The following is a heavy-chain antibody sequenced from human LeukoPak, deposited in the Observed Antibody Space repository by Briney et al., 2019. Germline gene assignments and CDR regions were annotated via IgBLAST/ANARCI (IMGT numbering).Heavy chain of an antibody. CDR1: GFTFSSYW. Sequence: GGSLRLSCAASGFTFSSYWMNWARRAPGKGLEWVASINHNGNVNYYVDSVKGRFTISRDNAKNSLYLQMTSLRAEDTAMYYCATPLDYHDNSGFHQGGDWGQGTLVTVSS. CDR3: ATPLDYHDNSGFHQGGD. D-gene: IGHD3-22*01. CDR2: INHNGNVN. J-gene: IGHJ4*02. V-gene: IGHV3-7*03.